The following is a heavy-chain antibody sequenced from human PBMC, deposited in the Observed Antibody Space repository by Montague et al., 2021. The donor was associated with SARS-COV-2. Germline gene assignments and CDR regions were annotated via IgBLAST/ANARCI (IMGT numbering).Heavy chain of an antibody. CDR3: ASFTMVRGAPGYGMDV. V-gene: IGHV3-11*03. Sequence: SLRLSCAASGFTFSDCYMTWIRQAPGKGLEWLSYISTRSIYTNYADSVKGRFTISRDDAKNSLYLQMNSLRAEDTAVYYCASFTMVRGAPGYGMDVWGHGTTVTVSS. CDR1: GFTFSDCY. D-gene: IGHD3-10*01. CDR2: ISTRSIYT. J-gene: IGHJ6*02.